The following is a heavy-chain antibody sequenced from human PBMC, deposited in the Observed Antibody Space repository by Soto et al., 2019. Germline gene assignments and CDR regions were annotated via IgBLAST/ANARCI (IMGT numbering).Heavy chain of an antibody. CDR3: ARAKLVTFGGVIVHSFDP. Sequence: QGQLVQSGGEVKKPGASVKVSCKASGYSFGSYAISWVRQAPGQGLEWMGWISIYNGYTKYAQQLQGIVTLTRDTPMGTEYLELRSLRSDDTAMYYCARAKLVTFGGVIVHSFDPWGQGTLVSFSS. J-gene: IGHJ5*02. D-gene: IGHD3-16*02. CDR2: ISIYNGYT. V-gene: IGHV1-18*01. CDR1: GYSFGSYA.